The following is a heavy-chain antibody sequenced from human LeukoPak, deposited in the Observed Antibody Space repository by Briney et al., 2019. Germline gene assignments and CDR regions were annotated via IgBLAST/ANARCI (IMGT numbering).Heavy chain of an antibody. J-gene: IGHJ4*02. V-gene: IGHV1-69*05. D-gene: IGHD3-22*01. CDR1: GGTFSTYS. CDR3: ARAWGGDSSGYYQGGFDY. Sequence: SVKVSCKASGGTFSTYSISWVRQAPGQGLEWMGRIIPIFGTATYAQKFHGRVTITTDESTNTAYMELSSLTSEDTAVYYCARAWGGDSSGYYQGGFDYWGQGTLVTVSS. CDR2: IIPIFGTA.